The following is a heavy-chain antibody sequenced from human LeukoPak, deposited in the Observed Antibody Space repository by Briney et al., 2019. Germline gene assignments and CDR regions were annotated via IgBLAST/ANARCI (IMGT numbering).Heavy chain of an antibody. J-gene: IGHJ4*02. D-gene: IGHD2-2*02. V-gene: IGHV4-31*03. Sequence: PSETLSLTCTVSGGSISSGGYYWSWIRQHPGKGLEWIGYIYYSGSTYYNPSLKSRVTISVDTSKNQFSLKLSSVTAADTAVYYCAKDGDIVVVPAAIVLFDYWGQGTLVTVSS. CDR2: IYYSGST. CDR3: AKDGDIVVVPAAIVLFDY. CDR1: GGSISSGGYY.